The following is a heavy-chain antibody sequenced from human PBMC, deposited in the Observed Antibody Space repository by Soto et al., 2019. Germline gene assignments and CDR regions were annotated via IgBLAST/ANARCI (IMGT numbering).Heavy chain of an antibody. D-gene: IGHD6-19*01. J-gene: IGHJ4*02. CDR1: GFTFSIYA. CDR2: ISYDGTKT. V-gene: IGHV3-30*18. Sequence: QVQLVESGGGVVQPGRSLRVSCAASGFTFSIYAMHWVRQAPGTGLEWVAVISYDGTKTYYADSVKGRFTISRDNSKNTVYLQMNCLRGADTALYYWAKDRGPRRQWLRDPLDYWGEGTLVTFSP. CDR3: AKDRGPRRQWLRDPLDY.